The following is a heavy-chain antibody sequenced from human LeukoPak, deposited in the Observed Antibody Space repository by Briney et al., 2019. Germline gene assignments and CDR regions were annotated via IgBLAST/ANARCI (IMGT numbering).Heavy chain of an antibody. CDR1: GFTFSSYA. Sequence: GGSLRLSCAASGFTFSSYAMHWVRQAPGKGLEWVSAISGSAETTYYADSVKGRFTISRDNSKNTVYLQINSLRTEDTAKYHCAKTHWLLGALDLWGQGTMVTVS. J-gene: IGHJ3*01. CDR3: AKTHWLLGALDL. V-gene: IGHV3-23*01. D-gene: IGHD6-19*01. CDR2: ISGSAETT.